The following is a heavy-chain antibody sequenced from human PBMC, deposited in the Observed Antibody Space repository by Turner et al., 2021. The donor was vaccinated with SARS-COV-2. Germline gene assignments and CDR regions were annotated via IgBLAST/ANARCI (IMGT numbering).Heavy chain of an antibody. CDR3: AKGGWGAFDY. Sequence: EVQLLESGGGLVQPGGSLRLSCAASGITSTSYSMSWVRQAPGKGLEWGSSISGSGVTTYYADSVKGRFTISRDSFNNMVYLQMNSLRADDMAVYYCAKGGWGAFDYWGQGILVIVSS. CDR2: ISGSGVTT. J-gene: IGHJ4*02. CDR1: GITSTSYS. D-gene: IGHD3-16*01. V-gene: IGHV3-23*01.